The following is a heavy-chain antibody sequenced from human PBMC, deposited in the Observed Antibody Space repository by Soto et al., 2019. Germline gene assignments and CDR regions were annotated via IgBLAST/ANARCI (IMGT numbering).Heavy chain of an antibody. D-gene: IGHD2-15*01. CDR2: IKSKTDGGTT. J-gene: IGHJ4*02. CDR3: TTIEFVVVVAAAKRFDY. CDR1: GFTFSNAW. V-gene: IGHV3-15*01. Sequence: GGSLRLSCAASGFTFSNAWMSWVRQAPGKGLEWVGRIKSKTDGGTTDYAAPVKGRFTISRDDSKNTLYLQMNSLKTEDTAVYYCTTIEFVVVVAAAKRFDYWGQGTLVTVSS.